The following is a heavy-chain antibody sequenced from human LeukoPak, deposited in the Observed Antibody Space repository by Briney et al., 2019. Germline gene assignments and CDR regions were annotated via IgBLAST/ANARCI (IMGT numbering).Heavy chain of an antibody. J-gene: IGHJ3*01. CDR3: AKAGVRYFDSSGLYAFDF. V-gene: IGHV4-39*01. D-gene: IGHD3-22*01. CDR1: GGSISSTSYY. CDR2: IYYSGST. Sequence: SETLSLTCAVSGGSISSTSYYWAWIRQPPGKGLEWIGTIYYSGSTYHNPSLKSRVTLSVYTSRKQFSMRLSSVDAADTAVYYCAKAGVRYFDSSGLYAFDFWGQGTTVTVSS.